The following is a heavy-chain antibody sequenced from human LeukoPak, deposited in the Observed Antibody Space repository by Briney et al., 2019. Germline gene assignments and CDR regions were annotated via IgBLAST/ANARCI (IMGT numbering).Heavy chain of an antibody. Sequence: ASVKVSCKASGYTFTSYAMHWVRQAPGQRLEWMGWSNAGNGNTKYSQEFQGRVTITRDTSASTAYMELSSLRSEDMAVYYCASFPPYMVRTDAFDIWGQGTMVTVSS. CDR3: ASFPPYMVRTDAFDI. D-gene: IGHD3-10*01. CDR2: SNAGNGNT. CDR1: GYTFTSYA. J-gene: IGHJ3*02. V-gene: IGHV1-3*02.